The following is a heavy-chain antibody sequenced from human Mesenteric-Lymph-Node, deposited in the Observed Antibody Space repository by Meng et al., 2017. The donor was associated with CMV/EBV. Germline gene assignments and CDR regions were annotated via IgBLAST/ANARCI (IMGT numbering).Heavy chain of an antibody. D-gene: IGHD3-9*01. J-gene: IGHJ4*02. V-gene: IGHV4-30-4*08. Sequence: SETLSLTCTVSGGSINSDDYYWSWIRQPPEKGLEWIGYIHYSGSTYYTPSLENRVTMSVDTSKNQFSLKLSSVTAADTAVYYCAREYYDILTGYSHYFDYWGQGALVTVSS. CDR1: GGSINSDDYY. CDR2: IHYSGST. CDR3: AREYYDILTGYSHYFDY.